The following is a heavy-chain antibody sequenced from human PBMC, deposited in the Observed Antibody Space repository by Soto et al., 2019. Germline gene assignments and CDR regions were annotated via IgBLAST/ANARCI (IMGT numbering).Heavy chain of an antibody. D-gene: IGHD1-1*01. CDR2: ISAHNGNT. CDR1: GYAFTTYG. J-gene: IGHJ4*02. V-gene: IGHV1-18*01. Sequence: QVHLVQSGAEVKKPGASVKVSCKGSGYAFTTYGITWVRQAPGQGLEWMGWISAHNGNTNYAQKPQGRVTVTLDTSTSTAYMELRSLRSDDTAVYYCARGRYGDYWGQGALVTVSS. CDR3: ARGRYGDY.